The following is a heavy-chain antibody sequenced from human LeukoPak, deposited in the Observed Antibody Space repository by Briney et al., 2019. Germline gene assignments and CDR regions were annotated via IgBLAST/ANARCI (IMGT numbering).Heavy chain of an antibody. CDR2: INHSGST. CDR3: ARGHGGSRWLPFLPFDY. Sequence: SETLSLTCAVYGGSFSGYYWSWIRQPPGKGLEWMGEINHSGSTNYNPSLKSRVTISVDTSKNQFSLKLSSVTAADTAVYYCARGHGGSRWLPFLPFDYWGQGTLVTVSS. D-gene: IGHD5-24*01. CDR1: GGSFSGYY. V-gene: IGHV4-34*01. J-gene: IGHJ4*02.